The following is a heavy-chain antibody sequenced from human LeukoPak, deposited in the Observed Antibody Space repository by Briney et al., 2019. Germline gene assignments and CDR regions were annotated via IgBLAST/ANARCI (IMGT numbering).Heavy chain of an antibody. CDR2: IYTSGST. Sequence: PSETLSLTCTVSGGSISSYYWSWIRQPAGKGLEWIGRIYTSGSTNYNPSLKSRVTMSVDTSKNQFSLKLSSVTAADTAVYHCASSVGSITAMVFDYWGQGTLVTVSS. CDR1: GGSISSYY. V-gene: IGHV4-4*07. CDR3: ASSVGSITAMVFDY. J-gene: IGHJ4*02. D-gene: IGHD5-18*01.